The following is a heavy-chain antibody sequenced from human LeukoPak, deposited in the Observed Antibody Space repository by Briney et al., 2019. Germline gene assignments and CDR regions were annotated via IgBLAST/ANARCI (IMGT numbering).Heavy chain of an antibody. D-gene: IGHD6-19*01. J-gene: IGHJ4*02. CDR1: GGSFSDYY. CDR2: INHSGIT. Sequence: PSETLSLTCAVFGGSFSDYYWSWIRQPPGKGLEWIGEINHSGITNYNPSLKNRVTISADTSKNQFSLKLSSVTAADTSVYYCASDTVAGTGWGQGTLVTVSS. V-gene: IGHV4-34*01. CDR3: ASDTVAGTG.